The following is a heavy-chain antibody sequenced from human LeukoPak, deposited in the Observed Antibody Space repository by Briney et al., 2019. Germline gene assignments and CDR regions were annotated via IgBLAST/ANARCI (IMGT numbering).Heavy chain of an antibody. Sequence: GASVQVSCKASGGTFSSYAISWVRQAPGQGLELMGGIIPIFGTANYAQKFQGRVTITADESTSTAYMELSSLRSEDTAVYYCARTANYYYYYMDVWGKGTTVTVSS. CDR3: ARTANYYYYYMDV. V-gene: IGHV1-69*13. CDR2: IIPIFGTA. D-gene: IGHD2-21*02. J-gene: IGHJ6*03. CDR1: GGTFSSYA.